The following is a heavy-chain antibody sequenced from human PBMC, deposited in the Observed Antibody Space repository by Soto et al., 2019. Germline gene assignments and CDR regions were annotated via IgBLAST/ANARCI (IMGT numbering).Heavy chain of an antibody. J-gene: IGHJ6*03. Sequence: GSLRLSCAASGFTFSDYYMSWIRQAPGKGLEWVSYISSSGSTIYYADSVKGRFTISRDNAKNSLYLQMNSLRAEDTAVYYCARRLLEWLSEINYYYMDVWGKGTTVTVSS. CDR2: ISSSGSTI. CDR3: ARRLLEWLSEINYYYMDV. D-gene: IGHD3-3*01. V-gene: IGHV3-11*01. CDR1: GFTFSDYY.